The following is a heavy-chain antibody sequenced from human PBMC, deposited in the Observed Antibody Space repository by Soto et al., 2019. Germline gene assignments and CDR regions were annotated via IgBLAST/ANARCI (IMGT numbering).Heavy chain of an antibody. CDR1: GFTFSSYS. J-gene: IGHJ6*02. CDR2: ISSSSSYI. D-gene: IGHD7-27*01. CDR3: ARDKWGDPYYYYYGMDV. Sequence: PGGSLRLSCAASGFTFSSYSMNWVRQAPGKVLEWVSSISSSSSYIYYADSVKGRFTISRDNAKNSLYLQMNSLRAEDTAVYYCARDKWGDPYYYYYGMDVWGQGTTVTVSS. V-gene: IGHV3-21*01.